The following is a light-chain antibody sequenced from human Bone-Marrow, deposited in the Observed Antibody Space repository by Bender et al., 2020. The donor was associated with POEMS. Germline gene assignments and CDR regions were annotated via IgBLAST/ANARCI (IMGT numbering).Light chain of an antibody. J-gene: IGLJ2*01. V-gene: IGLV1-36*01. CDR1: SSNIGNHG. CDR3: ADWDERLSGLV. CDR2: YDD. Sequence: QSVLIQPPSASGTPRQRVTISCSGSSSNIGNHGVNWYQQLPGEAPKLLIYYDDLLTPGVSDRFSASKSGTSASLAISELQSEDEAFYYCADWDERLSGLVFGGGTKLT.